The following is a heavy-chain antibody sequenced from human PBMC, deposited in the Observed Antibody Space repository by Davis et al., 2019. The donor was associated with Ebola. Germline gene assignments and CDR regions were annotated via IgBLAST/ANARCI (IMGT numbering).Heavy chain of an antibody. J-gene: IGHJ6*03. D-gene: IGHD2-2*01. CDR1: GFTFDDYA. Sequence: PGGSLRLSCAASGFTFDDYAMHWVRQAPGKGLEWVSGISWNSGSIGYADSVKGRFTISRDNSKNTLYLQMNSLRAEDTAVYYCARDPYLLSSTSYYYMDVWGKGNTVTVSS. V-gene: IGHV3-9*01. CDR2: ISWNSGSI. CDR3: ARDPYLLSSTSYYYMDV.